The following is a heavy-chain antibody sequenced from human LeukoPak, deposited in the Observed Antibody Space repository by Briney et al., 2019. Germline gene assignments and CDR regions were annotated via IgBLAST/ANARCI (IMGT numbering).Heavy chain of an antibody. V-gene: IGHV1-46*01. Sequence: ASVKVSCKASGYTFTSYYMHWVRQAPGQGLEWMGIINPSGGSTSYAQKFQGRVTMTSDTSTSTVYMELSSLRSEDTAVYYCAREYAAYYYDGDSYYYYGMDVWGQGTTVTVSS. D-gene: IGHD3-22*01. CDR3: AREYAAYYYDGDSYYYYGMDV. CDR2: INPSGGST. CDR1: GYTFTSYY. J-gene: IGHJ6*02.